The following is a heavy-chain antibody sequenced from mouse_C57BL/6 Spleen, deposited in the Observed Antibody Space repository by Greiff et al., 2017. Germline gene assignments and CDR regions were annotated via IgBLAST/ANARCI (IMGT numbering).Heavy chain of an antibody. Sequence: EVKLVESGGGLVKPGGSLKLSCAASGLTFSDYGMHWVSQAPEKGLEWVAYISSGSSTIYYADTVKGRFTISRDNAKNTLFLQMTSLRSEDTAMYYCTREGLNYYFDYGGQGTTLTVSA. D-gene: IGHD1-3*01. V-gene: IGHV5-17*01. CDR2: ISSGSSTI. CDR3: TREGLNYYFDY. J-gene: IGHJ2*01. CDR1: GLTFSDYG.